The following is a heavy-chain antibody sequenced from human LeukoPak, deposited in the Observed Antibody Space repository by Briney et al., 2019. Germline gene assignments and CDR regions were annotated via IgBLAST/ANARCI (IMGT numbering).Heavy chain of an antibody. CDR2: IIPIFGTA. CDR3: ASPRSDYYDSSGYLYYFDY. V-gene: IGHV1-69*05. CDR1: GGTFSSYA. D-gene: IGHD3-22*01. J-gene: IGHJ4*02. Sequence: ASVKVSCKASGGTFSSYAISWVRQAPGQGLEWMGGIIPIFGTANYAQKFQGRVTITTDESTSTAYMELSSLRSEDTAVYYCASPRSDYYDSSGYLYYFDYWGQGTLVTVSS.